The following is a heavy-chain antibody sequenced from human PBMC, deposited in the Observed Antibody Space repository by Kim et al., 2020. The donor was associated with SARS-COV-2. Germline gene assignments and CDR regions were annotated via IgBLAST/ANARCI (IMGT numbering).Heavy chain of an antibody. CDR2: IIPIFGTA. Sequence: SVKVSCKASGGTFSSYAISWVRQAPGQGLEWMGGIIPIFGTANYAQKFQGRVTITADESTSTAYMELSSLRSEDTAVYYCARDSEDIGVVVPAATLYGMDVWGQGTTVTVSS. CDR1: GGTFSSYA. V-gene: IGHV1-69*13. J-gene: IGHJ6*02. CDR3: ARDSEDIGVVVPAATLYGMDV. D-gene: IGHD2-2*01.